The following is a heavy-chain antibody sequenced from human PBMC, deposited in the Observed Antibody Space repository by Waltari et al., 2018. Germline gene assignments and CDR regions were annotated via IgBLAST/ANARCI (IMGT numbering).Heavy chain of an antibody. CDR3: ARELWGSWGGFDY. CDR2: IYTSGST. V-gene: IGHV4-61*02. J-gene: IGHJ4*02. Sequence: QVQLQESGPGLVKPSQTLSLTCTVSGGSISSGSYYWSWIRQPAGKGLEWIGRIYTSGSTNYNPSLKSRVTISVDTSKNQFSLKLSSVTAADTAVYYCARELWGSWGGFDYWGQGTLVTVSS. D-gene: IGHD3-16*01. CDR1: GGSISSGSYY.